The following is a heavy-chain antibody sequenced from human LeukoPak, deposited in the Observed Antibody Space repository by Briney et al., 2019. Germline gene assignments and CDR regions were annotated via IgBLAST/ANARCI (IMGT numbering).Heavy chain of an antibody. Sequence: PGGSLRRSCAASGFTVRSNYMTWVRQAPGKGLEWVSVMYSGDSTYCDDSVKGRFTISRDNSKNTLDLQMNSLRDEDTGVYYCARADGYSSWFVHWGQGTLVTVSS. J-gene: IGHJ5*02. V-gene: IGHV3-53*01. D-gene: IGHD5-18*01. CDR1: GFTVRSNY. CDR3: ARADGYSSWFVH. CDR2: MYSGDST.